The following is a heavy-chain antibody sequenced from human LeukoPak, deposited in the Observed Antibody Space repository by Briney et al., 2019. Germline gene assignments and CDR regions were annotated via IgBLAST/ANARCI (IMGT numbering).Heavy chain of an antibody. CDR1: GYTFAGYY. CDR2: INPNSGGT. D-gene: IGHD3-9*01. Sequence: GASVKVSCKASGYTFAGYYMHWVRQAPGQGLEWMGWINPNSGGTNYAQKFQGRVTMTRDTSISTAYMELSRPRSDDTAVYYCARDLRILTGYSFDYWGQGTLVTVSS. J-gene: IGHJ4*02. V-gene: IGHV1-2*02. CDR3: ARDLRILTGYSFDY.